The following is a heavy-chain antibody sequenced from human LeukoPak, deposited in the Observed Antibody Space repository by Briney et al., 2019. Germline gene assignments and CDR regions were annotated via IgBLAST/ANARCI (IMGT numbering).Heavy chain of an antibody. D-gene: IGHD6-13*01. CDR2: ITWDGSRR. CDR1: GFTFDDYT. V-gene: IGHV3-43*01. CDR3: AKGPTYSSSWYAALDN. Sequence: GGSLRLSCAASGFTFDDYTMHWVRQAPGKGLEWISHITWDGSRRYYAGSVKGRFTISRDNSKNSLYLQMKSLRTEDTALYYCAKGPTYSSSWYAALDNWGQGTLVTVSS. J-gene: IGHJ4*02.